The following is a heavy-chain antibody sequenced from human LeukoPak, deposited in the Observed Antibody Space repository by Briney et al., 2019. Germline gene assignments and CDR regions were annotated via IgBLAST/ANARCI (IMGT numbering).Heavy chain of an antibody. D-gene: IGHD1-26*01. V-gene: IGHV5-51*01. CDR2: IYPGDSDT. Sequence: KPGASLKISCKGSGYSFASYWIAWVRQLPGKGLEWMGIIYPGDSDTRYSPSFQGQVTISADESINTAYLQWSSLKASDTAMYYCARHLAPYYSHTPLIAFWGQGTLVTVSS. CDR1: GYSFASYW. CDR3: ARHLAPYYSHTPLIAF. J-gene: IGHJ4*02.